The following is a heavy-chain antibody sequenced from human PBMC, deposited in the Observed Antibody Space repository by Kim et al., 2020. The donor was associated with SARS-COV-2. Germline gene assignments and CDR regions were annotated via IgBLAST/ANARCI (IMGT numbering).Heavy chain of an antibody. Sequence: GGSLRLSCAASGFTFSGSAMHWVRQASGKGLEWVGRIISKANSYATTYAAKGRCTFTIARDDSTPTSYLQSNSPKTAATPVYYCTRVPGMTLASWDSFD. J-gene: IGHJ3*02. V-gene: IGHV3-73*01. CDR3: TRVPGMTLASWDSFD. D-gene: IGHD1-1*01. CDR1: GFTFSGSA. CDR2: IISKANSYAT.